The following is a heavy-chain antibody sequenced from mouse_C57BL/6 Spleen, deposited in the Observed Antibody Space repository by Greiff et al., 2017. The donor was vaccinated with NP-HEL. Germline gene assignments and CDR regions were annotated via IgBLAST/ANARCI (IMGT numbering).Heavy chain of an antibody. D-gene: IGHD3-2*02. Sequence: VQLQQPGAELVKPGASVKLSCKASGYTFTSYWMHWVKQRPGQGLEWIGMIHPNSGSTNYNEKFKSKATLTVDKSSSTAYMQLSSLTSEDSAVYYCARGETAQATSMDYWGQGTSVTVSS. CDR3: ARGETAQATSMDY. CDR1: GYTFTSYW. J-gene: IGHJ4*01. CDR2: IHPNSGST. V-gene: IGHV1-64*01.